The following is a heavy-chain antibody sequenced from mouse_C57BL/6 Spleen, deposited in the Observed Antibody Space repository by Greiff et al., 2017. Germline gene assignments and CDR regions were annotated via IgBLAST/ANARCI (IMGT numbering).Heavy chain of an antibody. CDR2: INPYNGGT. V-gene: IGHV1-19*01. J-gene: IGHJ3*01. Sequence: EVQLVESGPVLVKPGASVKMSCKASGYTFTDYYMNWVKQSHGKSLEWIGVINPYNGGTSYNQKFKGKATLTVYKSSSTAYMELNSLTSEDSAVYYCTIENYYGSSPAWFAYWGQGTLVTVSA. CDR1: GYTFTDYY. CDR3: TIENYYGSSPAWFAY. D-gene: IGHD1-1*01.